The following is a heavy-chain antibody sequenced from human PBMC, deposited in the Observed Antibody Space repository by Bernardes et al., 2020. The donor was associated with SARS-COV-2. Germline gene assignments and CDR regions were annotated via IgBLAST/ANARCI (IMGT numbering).Heavy chain of an antibody. D-gene: IGHD6-19*01. CDR3: VRDQWHTDYYYGMDV. J-gene: IGHJ6*04. CDR2: SRGKGDNYST. CDR1: GFAFSDHY. Sequence: GGSLRLSCAASGFAFSDHYMDWVRQAPGKGLEWVGRSRGKGDNYSTEYAASVKGRFTISRDDSKNSVYLQMNSLKIEDTAVYYCVRDQWHTDYYYGMDVRGKGTTGTVSA. V-gene: IGHV3-72*01.